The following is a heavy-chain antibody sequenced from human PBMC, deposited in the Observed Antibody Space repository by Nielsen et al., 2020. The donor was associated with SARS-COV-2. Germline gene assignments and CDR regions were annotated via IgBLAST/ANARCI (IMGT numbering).Heavy chain of an antibody. V-gene: IGHV3-23*01. J-gene: IGHJ4*02. CDR2: ISGSGGST. Sequence: GESLKISCAAPGFTFSSYAMSWVRQAPGKGLEWVSAISGSGGSTYYADSVKGRFTISRDNSKNTLYLQMNSLRAEDTAVYYCAKLEQWLDSYYFDYWGQGTLVTVSS. D-gene: IGHD6-19*01. CDR3: AKLEQWLDSYYFDY. CDR1: GFTFSSYA.